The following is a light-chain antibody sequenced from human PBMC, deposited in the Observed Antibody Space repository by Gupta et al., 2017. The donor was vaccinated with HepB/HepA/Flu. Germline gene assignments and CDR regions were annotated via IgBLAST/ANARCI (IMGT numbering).Light chain of an antibody. CDR1: SSDVGNYNF. J-gene: IGLJ3*02. CDR3: CSYAGRSVWV. Sequence: QSALTQPASVSGSRGQSITISCTGTSSDVGNYNFVSWYQHHPGKAPKLLIYGVNKRPSGASNRFSGSRSGNTASLTVSGLQTDDEADYYCCSYAGRSVWVFGGGTKLTVL. V-gene: IGLV2-23*02. CDR2: GVN.